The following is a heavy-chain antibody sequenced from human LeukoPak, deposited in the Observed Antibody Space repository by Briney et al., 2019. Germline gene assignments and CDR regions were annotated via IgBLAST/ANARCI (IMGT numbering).Heavy chain of an antibody. Sequence: PGGSLRLSCAASGISFRSYSMNWVRQAPGKGLEWVSYISSSSSTIYYADSVKGRFTISRDNAKNSLYLQMNSLRDEDTAVYYCAANGYSSGWCLGPGQFDYWGQGTLVTVSS. CDR2: ISSSSSTI. V-gene: IGHV3-48*02. D-gene: IGHD6-19*01. CDR1: GISFRSYS. J-gene: IGHJ4*02. CDR3: AANGYSSGWCLGPGQFDY.